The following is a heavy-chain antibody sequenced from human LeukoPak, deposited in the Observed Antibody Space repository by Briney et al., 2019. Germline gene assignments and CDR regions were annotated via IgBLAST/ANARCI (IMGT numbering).Heavy chain of an antibody. V-gene: IGHV4-34*01. CDR2: INHSGST. J-gene: IGHJ4*02. CDR1: GGSFSGYY. CDR3: ARVSTYYYGAGTLGY. Sequence: SETLALTCAVYGGSFSGYYWSWIRQPPGKGLEWIGEINHSGSTNYNPSLKSRVTISVDTSKNQFSLKLSSVTAADAAVYYCARVSTYYYGAGTLGYWGQGTLVTVSS. D-gene: IGHD3-10*01.